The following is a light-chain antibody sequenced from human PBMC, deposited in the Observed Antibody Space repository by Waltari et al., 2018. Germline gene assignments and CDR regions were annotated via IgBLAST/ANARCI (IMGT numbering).Light chain of an antibody. CDR2: SDD. CDR1: SSNIGNNA. J-gene: IGLJ2*01. CDR3: AAWDDSLNAVV. Sequence: QSVLTQPPSVSEAPRQRVTISCSGSSSNIGNNAVNWYQRLPGEAPKLLIYSDDLLPSGVSARFSGSKSGTSASMAIGGLLSEDEGDYYCAAWDDSLNAVVFGGGTKLTVL. V-gene: IGLV1-36*01.